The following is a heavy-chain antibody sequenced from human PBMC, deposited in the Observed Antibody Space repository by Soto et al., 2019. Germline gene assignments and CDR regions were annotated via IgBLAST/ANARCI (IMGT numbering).Heavy chain of an antibody. V-gene: IGHV4-31*03. CDR1: GGSISSGGYY. J-gene: IGHJ5*02. CDR3: ARGTTVRGVISGWFDH. CDR2: IYYSGST. D-gene: IGHD3-10*01. Sequence: PSETLSLTCPVSGGSISSGGYYWSWIRQHPGKGLEWIGYIYYSGSTYYNPSLKSRVTISVDTSKNQFSLKLSSVTAADTAVYYCARGTTVRGVISGWFDHWGQGTLVTVSS.